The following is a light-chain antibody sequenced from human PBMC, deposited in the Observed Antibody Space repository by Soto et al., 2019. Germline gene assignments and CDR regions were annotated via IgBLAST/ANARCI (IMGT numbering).Light chain of an antibody. V-gene: IGKV1-39*01. Sequence: DIQLPQSPSSLSASVGDRVTITCRASQTITTYLSWFQQKPGKAPKLLVYGASSLQSGVPSRFSGSGSGTEFTLTISSLQPEDFATYYCQQSYSTPPFGQGTKVDI. CDR3: QQSYSTPP. CDR1: QTITTY. CDR2: GAS. J-gene: IGKJ1*01.